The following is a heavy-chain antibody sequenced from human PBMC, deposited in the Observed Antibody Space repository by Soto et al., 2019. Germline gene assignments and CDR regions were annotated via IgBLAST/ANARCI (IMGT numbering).Heavy chain of an antibody. CDR1: GFTFSSYS. Sequence: EVQLVESGGGLVKPGGSLRLSCAASGFTFSSYSMNWVRQAPGKGLEWVSSISSSSSYIYYADSVKGRFTISRDNAKNSLYLPMNSLSAEDTAVYYCARVSGSGSYYADYWGQGTLVTVSS. D-gene: IGHD3-10*01. CDR2: ISSSSSYI. J-gene: IGHJ4*02. CDR3: ARVSGSGSYYADY. V-gene: IGHV3-21*01.